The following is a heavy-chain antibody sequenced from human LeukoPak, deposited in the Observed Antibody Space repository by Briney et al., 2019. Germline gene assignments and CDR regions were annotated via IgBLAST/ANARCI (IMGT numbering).Heavy chain of an antibody. D-gene: IGHD2-21*01. CDR3: ASFRDSDN. J-gene: IGHJ3*02. V-gene: IGHV3-74*01. CDR2: INSAGSST. Sequence: GGSLRLSCAVSGLTFSNVWMHWVRQAPGQGLVWGSRINSAGSSTVYADPVTGRFTISRDNAMNMLYLQMKSLRAEDTAVYYCASFRDSDNWGQGTMVTVSS. CDR1: GLTFSNVW.